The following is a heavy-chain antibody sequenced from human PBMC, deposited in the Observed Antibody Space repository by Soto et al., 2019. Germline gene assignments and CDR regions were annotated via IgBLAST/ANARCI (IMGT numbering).Heavy chain of an antibody. CDR1: GFTFGSYD. CDR2: FSGSGGST. V-gene: IGHV3-23*01. D-gene: IGHD2-15*01. J-gene: IGHJ4*02. Sequence: EVQLLESGGGLVQPGGSLRLSCATSGFTFGSYDMSWVRQAPGKGLEWVSTFSGSGGSTYYADSVKGRFTISRDKSKNTVYLQMNSLRAEDTAVYYCAKDRRGGYCSGGRCYSPDYWGQGTLVTVSS. CDR3: AKDRRGGYCSGGRCYSPDY.